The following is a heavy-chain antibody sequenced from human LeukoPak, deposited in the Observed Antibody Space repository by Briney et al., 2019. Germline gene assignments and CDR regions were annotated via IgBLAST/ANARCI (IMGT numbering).Heavy chain of an antibody. CDR3: ARDGEESYYDFWSGSTYHYYYMDV. CDR2: ISGSGGST. J-gene: IGHJ6*03. D-gene: IGHD3-3*01. V-gene: IGHV3-23*01. CDR1: GFTFSSYG. Sequence: PGGSLRLSCAASGFTFSSYGMSWVRQAPGKGLDWVSSISGSGGSTHYADSVKGRFTISRDNSKDTLYLQMNSLRAEDTAVYYCARDGEESYYDFWSGSTYHYYYMDVWGKGTTVTVSS.